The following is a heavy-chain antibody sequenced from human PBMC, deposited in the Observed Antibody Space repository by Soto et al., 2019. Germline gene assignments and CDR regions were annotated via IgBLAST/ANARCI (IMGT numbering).Heavy chain of an antibody. V-gene: IGHV3-30*03. D-gene: IGHD3-16*01. CDR3: ARGGSFDV. Sequence: EQVVESGGGVVQPGRSLRLSCTASGFTFNNYGLHWVRQAPGKGLEWVALLTSGGSHKFYSESVNGRFTISRDDSKNNLFLQMDSLRTEDMAVYYCARGGSFDVWGRGTMVTVSS. J-gene: IGHJ3*01. CDR2: LTSGGSHK. CDR1: GFTFNNYG.